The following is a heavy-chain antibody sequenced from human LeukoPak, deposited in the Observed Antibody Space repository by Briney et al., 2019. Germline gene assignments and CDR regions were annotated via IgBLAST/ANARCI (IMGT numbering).Heavy chain of an antibody. CDR2: ISSSSSYI. J-gene: IGHJ5*02. V-gene: IGHV3-21*01. Sequence: GGSLRLSCAASGFTFSSYSMNWVRQAPGKGLERVSSISSSSSYIYYADSVKGRFTISRDNAKNSLYLQMNSLRAEDTAVYYCAREMDAAAGTSWFDPWGQGTLVTVSS. D-gene: IGHD6-13*01. CDR1: GFTFSSYS. CDR3: AREMDAAAGTSWFDP.